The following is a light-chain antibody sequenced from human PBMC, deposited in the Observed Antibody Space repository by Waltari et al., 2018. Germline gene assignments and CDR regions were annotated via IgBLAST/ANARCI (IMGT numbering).Light chain of an antibody. CDR2: EGS. J-gene: IGLJ2*01. Sequence: QSALTQPASVSGSPGQSITISCTGTSSDVGSYNLVSWYQQHPGKAPKLLIYEGSKRPSGVSNRFSGSNSGNTASRTISGLQAEDEADYYCCSYAGSSTHVVFGGGTKLTVL. CDR3: CSYAGSSTHVV. CDR1: SSDVGSYNL. V-gene: IGLV2-23*01.